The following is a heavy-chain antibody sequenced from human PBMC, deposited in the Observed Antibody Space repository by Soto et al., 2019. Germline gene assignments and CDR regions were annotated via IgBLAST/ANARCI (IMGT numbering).Heavy chain of an antibody. Sequence: QVQLQESGSRLVRPSQTVSLTCSVSGGSVNSGGYSWSWIRQPPGKGLEWIAFISPSGSPAYNPSLKSQVTISVDRSKNQISLELSSVTAADTAVYYCTRGVLAWGPGTRVTVSS. V-gene: IGHV4-30-2*01. J-gene: IGHJ5*02. CDR1: GGSVNSGGYS. D-gene: IGHD2-8*01. CDR3: TRGVLA. CDR2: ISPSGSP.